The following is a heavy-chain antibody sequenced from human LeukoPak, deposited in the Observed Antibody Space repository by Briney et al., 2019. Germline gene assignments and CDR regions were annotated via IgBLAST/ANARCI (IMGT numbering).Heavy chain of an antibody. V-gene: IGHV3-49*04. Sequence: GGSLRLSCTAAGFTFGDYAMSWVRQAAGKGLEWVGFIRSKAYGGTTEYAASVKGRFTISRDDSKSIAYLQMNSLKTEDTAVYYCTRGTRGGITMVRGVISPVRYYYGMDVWDKGTTVTVSS. D-gene: IGHD3-10*01. J-gene: IGHJ6*04. CDR2: IRSKAYGGTT. CDR3: TRGTRGGITMVRGVISPVRYYYGMDV. CDR1: GFTFGDYA.